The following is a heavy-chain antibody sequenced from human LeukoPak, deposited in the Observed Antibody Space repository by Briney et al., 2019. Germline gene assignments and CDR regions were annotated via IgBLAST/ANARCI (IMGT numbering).Heavy chain of an antibody. CDR2: IRSKANSCAT. D-gene: IGHD4-17*01. Sequence: GGSLTLSCAASGFTFSGSAMHWVRQASGKGLEWVGRIRSKANSCATAYAASVKGRFTISRDDSKNTAYLQMNSLKTEDTAVYYCTRHGSSATVTTDYWGQGTLVTVSS. J-gene: IGHJ4*02. V-gene: IGHV3-73*01. CDR1: GFTFSGSA. CDR3: TRHGSSATVTTDY.